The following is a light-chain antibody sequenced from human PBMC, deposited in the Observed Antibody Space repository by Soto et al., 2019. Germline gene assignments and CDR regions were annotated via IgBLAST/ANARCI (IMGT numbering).Light chain of an antibody. J-gene: IGLJ1*01. CDR3: AAWDDSLIVSKV. CDR2: SNN. CDR1: SSNIGSNY. V-gene: IGLV1-47*02. Sequence: SVLTQPPSASGTPGQRVTISCSGSSSNIGSNYVYWYQQLPGTAPKLLIYSNNQRPSGVPDRFSGSKSGTSASLAISGLRSEDEADYYCAAWDDSLIVSKVFGTGTKVTVL.